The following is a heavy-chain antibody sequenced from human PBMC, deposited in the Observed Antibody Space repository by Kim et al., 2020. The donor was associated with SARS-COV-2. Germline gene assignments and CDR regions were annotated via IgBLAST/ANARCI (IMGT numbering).Heavy chain of an antibody. CDR1: GFTFSSHA. D-gene: IGHD4-17*01. V-gene: IGHV3-23*01. J-gene: IGHJ5*02. Sequence: GGSLRLSCAASGFTFSSHAMSWVRQAPGKGLEWVSTISDSGSSTYYADSVKGRFTISRDNSKSTRYAQRNRLRADDTAAYYCATGTYGGTWGEGMLVTVS. CDR3: ATGTYGGT. CDR2: ISDSGSST.